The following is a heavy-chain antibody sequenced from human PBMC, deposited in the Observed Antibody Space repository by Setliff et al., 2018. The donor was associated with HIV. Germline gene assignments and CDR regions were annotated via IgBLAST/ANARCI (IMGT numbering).Heavy chain of an antibody. CDR3: ARRGGIAVAGRGVTRGFDI. CDR1: GGSISNSDYY. D-gene: IGHD6-19*01. Sequence: SETLSLTCTISGGSISNSDYYWGWIRRPPGKGLEWIGSIYYSGTTYYNASLKSRVTMSVDTSKNQFFLKLNSVTAADTAVYYCARRGGIAVAGRGVTRGFDIWGQGTSVTVSS. V-gene: IGHV4-39*01. CDR2: IYYSGTT. J-gene: IGHJ3*02.